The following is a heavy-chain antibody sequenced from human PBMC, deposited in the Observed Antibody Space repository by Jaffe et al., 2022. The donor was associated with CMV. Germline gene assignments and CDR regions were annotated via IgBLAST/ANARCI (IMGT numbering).Heavy chain of an antibody. Sequence: QVQLVESGGGVVQPGRSLRLSCAASGFTFSSYGMHWVRQAPGKGLEWVAVIWYDGSNKYYADSVKGRFTISRDNSKNTLYLQMNSLRAEDTAVYYCARGVWELLSWGQGTLVTVSS. CDR3: ARGVWELLS. J-gene: IGHJ4*02. CDR1: GFTFSSYG. D-gene: IGHD1-26*01. V-gene: IGHV3-33*01. CDR2: IWYDGSNK.